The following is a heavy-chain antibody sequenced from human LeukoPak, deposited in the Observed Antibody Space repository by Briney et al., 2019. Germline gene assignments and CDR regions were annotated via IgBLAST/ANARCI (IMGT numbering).Heavy chain of an antibody. J-gene: IGHJ1*01. CDR2: ISGDGIST. CDR1: GFSFDDYA. CDR3: AKDIGAHIVSSECLHH. V-gene: IGHV3-43*02. D-gene: IGHD3-10*01. Sequence: GGSLRLSCAASGFSFDDYAMHWVRQAPGKGLEWVSIISGDGISTAYAESVQGRFTVSRDNRKNVLYLQMNSLTTEDIAFYYCAKDIGAHIVSSECLHHWGQGTLVTVSS.